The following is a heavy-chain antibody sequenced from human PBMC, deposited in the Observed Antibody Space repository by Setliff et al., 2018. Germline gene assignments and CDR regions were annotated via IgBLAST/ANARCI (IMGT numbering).Heavy chain of an antibody. CDR1: GYTFTSYG. CDR3: ASDGQGNYNFWSGSYYYYGMDV. CDR2: ISAYNGNT. V-gene: IGHV1-18*01. D-gene: IGHD3-3*01. J-gene: IGHJ6*02. Sequence: ASVKVSCKASGYTFTSYGISWVRQAPGQGLEWMGWISAYNGNTNYAQKLQGRVTMTTDTSTSTAYMELRSLRSDDTAVYYCASDGQGNYNFWSGSYYYYGMDVWGQGTTVTVLL.